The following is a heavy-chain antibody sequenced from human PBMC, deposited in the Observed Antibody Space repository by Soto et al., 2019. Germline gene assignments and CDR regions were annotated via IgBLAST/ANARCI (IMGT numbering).Heavy chain of an antibody. D-gene: IGHD5-18*01. J-gene: IGHJ3*01. V-gene: IGHV4-61*08. CDR2: IYHSGNT. Sequence: PSETLSLTCTVSGGSISSGGYYWSWIRQRPGKGLEWIGHIYHSGNTYYNPSLKSRITILVDMSRNQLSLKLTSVTAADTAVYYCARGHNYGYSTFDVWGQGTMVTVSS. CDR3: ARGHNYGYSTFDV. CDR1: GGSISSGGYY.